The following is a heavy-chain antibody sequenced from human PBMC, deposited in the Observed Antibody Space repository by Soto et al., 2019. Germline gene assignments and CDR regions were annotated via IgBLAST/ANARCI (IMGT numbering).Heavy chain of an antibody. J-gene: IGHJ6*02. CDR3: ARWGIGYYYGSGAPDV. Sequence: TSVKVSCKASLYTFTGYYMHWVRQAPGPGLEWMGWINPNSGGTNYAQKFQGRVTMTRDTSISTAYMELSRLRSDDTAVYYCARWGIGYYYGSGAPDVWGQGTTVTVSS. D-gene: IGHD3-10*01. CDR2: INPNSGGT. CDR1: LYTFTGYY. V-gene: IGHV1-2*02.